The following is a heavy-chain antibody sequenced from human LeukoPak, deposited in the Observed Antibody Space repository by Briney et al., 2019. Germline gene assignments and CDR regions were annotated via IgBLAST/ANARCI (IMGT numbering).Heavy chain of an antibody. CDR1: GFTFSTYA. V-gene: IGHV3-23*01. Sequence: PGGSLRLSCAASGFTFSTYAMNWVRQAPGKGLEWVSSISAGGDDIYYADSVKDWFTISRDNSKNTLYLQMNSLRAEDTAVYFCAKDGSSGVAAASDAFDIWGLGTMVTDSS. J-gene: IGHJ3*02. CDR3: AKDGSSGVAAASDAFDI. CDR2: ISAGGDDI. D-gene: IGHD2-8*01.